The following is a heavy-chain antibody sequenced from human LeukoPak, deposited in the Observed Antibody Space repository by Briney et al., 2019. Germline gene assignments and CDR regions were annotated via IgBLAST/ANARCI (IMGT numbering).Heavy chain of an antibody. V-gene: IGHV1-18*01. D-gene: IGHD3-22*01. J-gene: IGHJ4*02. CDR2: ISAYNGKT. Sequence: ASVKVSCKTSGYTFTNYGITWVRQAPGQGLEWMGWISAYNGKTNYAQKIQGRVTMTTETSTSTAYMELRSLKSDDTAVYYCARVYFYESSGYSQNWGQGTLVTVSS. CDR1: GYTFTNYG. CDR3: ARVYFYESSGYSQN.